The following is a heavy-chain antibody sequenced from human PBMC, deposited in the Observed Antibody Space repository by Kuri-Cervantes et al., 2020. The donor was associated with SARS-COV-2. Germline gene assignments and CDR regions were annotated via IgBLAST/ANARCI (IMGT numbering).Heavy chain of an antibody. CDR2: INPNSGST. D-gene: IGHD2-2*01. V-gene: IGHV1-2*02. CDR3: ARSAGYCSSTSCPGGAGWLALYNWFDP. Sequence: ASVKVSCKASGYTFTGYYMHWVRQAPGQGLEWMGWINPNSGSTNYAQKFQGRVTMTRDTSISTAYMELSRLRSDDTAVYYCARSAGYCSSTSCPGGAGWLALYNWFDPWGQGTLVTVSS. CDR1: GYTFTGYY. J-gene: IGHJ5*02.